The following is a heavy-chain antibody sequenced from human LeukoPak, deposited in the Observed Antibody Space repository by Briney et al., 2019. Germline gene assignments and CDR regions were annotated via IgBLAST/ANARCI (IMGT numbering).Heavy chain of an antibody. Sequence: NPGGSLRLSCAASGFTFNTFNMNWVRQAPGKGLEWVSSITSGGDYIYYADSVKGRFTTSRDNAKNSLSLQLNSLRVEDTAVYYCARGHHDVLAASYKWTPDYWGQGTLVTVSS. V-gene: IGHV3-21*01. J-gene: IGHJ4*02. CDR1: GFTFNTFN. CDR3: ARGHHDVLAASYKWTPDY. CDR2: ITSGGDYI. D-gene: IGHD3-9*01.